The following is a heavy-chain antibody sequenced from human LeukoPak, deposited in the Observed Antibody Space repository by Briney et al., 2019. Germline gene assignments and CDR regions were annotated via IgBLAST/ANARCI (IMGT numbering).Heavy chain of an antibody. J-gene: IGHJ4*02. Sequence: PSETLSLTCAVYGGSFSGYYWSWIRQPPGKGLEWIGEINHSGSTNYNPSLESRVTISVDTSKNQFSLKLSSVTAADTAVYYCARAGRIVGATCLDYWGQGTLVTVSS. CDR3: ARAGRIVGATCLDY. CDR1: GGSFSGYY. V-gene: IGHV4-34*01. CDR2: INHSGST. D-gene: IGHD1-26*01.